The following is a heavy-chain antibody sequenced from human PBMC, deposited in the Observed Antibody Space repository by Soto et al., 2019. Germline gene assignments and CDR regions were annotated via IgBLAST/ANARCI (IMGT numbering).Heavy chain of an antibody. Sequence: PGESLKISCKGSGYSFASSWIGWVRQTPGKGLEWMGIMYPRDSDTRYSPSFQGQVTISADKSINTAYLQWNSLKASDTAMYYCAREGSIPGYSSGWRLSGGWFDPWGQGTLVTVSS. D-gene: IGHD6-19*01. CDR2: MYPRDSDT. CDR3: AREGSIPGYSSGWRLSGGWFDP. V-gene: IGHV5-51*01. J-gene: IGHJ5*02. CDR1: GYSFASSW.